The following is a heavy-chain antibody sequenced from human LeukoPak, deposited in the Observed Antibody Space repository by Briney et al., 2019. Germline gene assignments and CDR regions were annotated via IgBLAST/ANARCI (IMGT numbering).Heavy chain of an antibody. D-gene: IGHD2-8*01. J-gene: IGHJ4*02. CDR3: AKGGNGYCSNGVCSPRAVAAIDY. Sequence: GGSLRLSCAASGFTFSSYAMSWVRQAPGKGPEWVSGISNSGGGIIHYADSVKGRFTISRDYSKNTLYLQMYSLRAEDTAVYYCAKGGNGYCSNGVCSPRAVAAIDYWGQGTLVTVSS. V-gene: IGHV3-23*01. CDR1: GFTFSSYA. CDR2: ISNSGGGII.